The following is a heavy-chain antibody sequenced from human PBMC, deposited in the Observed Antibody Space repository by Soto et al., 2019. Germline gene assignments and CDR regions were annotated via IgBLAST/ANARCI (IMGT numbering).Heavy chain of an antibody. Sequence: QVQLVQSGAEVKKPGSSVKVSCKASGGTFSRYAFSWVRQAPGQGLEWMGGIIPILGTTDYAQKFQGRLSITADESTSTSSMELASLTSEDTAVYYCATDSYHSDAHWGQGTLVTVSS. CDR1: GGTFSRYA. CDR3: ATDSYHSDAH. V-gene: IGHV1-69*01. J-gene: IGHJ4*02. CDR2: IIPILGTT. D-gene: IGHD1-26*01.